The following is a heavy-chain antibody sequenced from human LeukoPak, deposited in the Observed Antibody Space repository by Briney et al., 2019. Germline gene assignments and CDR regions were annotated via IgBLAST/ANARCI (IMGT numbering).Heavy chain of an antibody. J-gene: IGHJ4*02. CDR1: GFTFDDYA. V-gene: IGHV3-9*01. D-gene: IGHD4-17*01. CDR3: AKDIKGADYGDYDLLGPFDY. Sequence: PGRSLRLSCAASGFTFDDYAMHWVRQAPGKGLEWVSGISWNSGSIGYADSVKGRFTISRDNAKNSLYLQMNTLRTEDTALYYCAKDIKGADYGDYDLLGPFDYWGQGTLVTVSS. CDR2: ISWNSGSI.